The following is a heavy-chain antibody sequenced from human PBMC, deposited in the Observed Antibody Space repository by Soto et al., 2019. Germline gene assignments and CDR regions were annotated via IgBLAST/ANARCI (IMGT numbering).Heavy chain of an antibody. V-gene: IGHV5-51*01. CDR1: GYTFTNYW. Sequence: ESLKISCKGSGYTFTNYWIGWVRQMPGKGLEWMGIIYPGDSDTKYNSSFQGQVTISADKSITTTYLRWTSLKASDTAIYYCAASIFYYGMDVWGQGTTVTVSS. CDR3: AASIFYYGMDV. CDR2: IYPGDSDT. J-gene: IGHJ6*02.